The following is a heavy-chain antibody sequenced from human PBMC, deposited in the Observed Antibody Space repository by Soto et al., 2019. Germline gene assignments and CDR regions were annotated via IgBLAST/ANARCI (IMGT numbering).Heavy chain of an antibody. Sequence: SETLSLTCTVSGGSISSSSYYWGWIRQPPGKGLEGIGSIYYSGSTYYNPSLKSRVTISVDTSKNQFSLKLSSVTAADTAVYYCASLRIAARPYFDYWGQGTLVTVSS. CDR2: IYYSGST. D-gene: IGHD6-6*01. CDR1: GGSISSSSYY. CDR3: ASLRIAARPYFDY. V-gene: IGHV4-39*01. J-gene: IGHJ4*02.